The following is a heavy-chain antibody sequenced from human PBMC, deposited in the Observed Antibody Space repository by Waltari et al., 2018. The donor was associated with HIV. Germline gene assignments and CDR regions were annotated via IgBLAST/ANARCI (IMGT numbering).Heavy chain of an antibody. CDR2: IYHSGNT. Sequence: QVQLQESGPGLVKPSETLSLTCAVSGYSISSGFSWVCIRQPPGKGLEWIGSIYHSGNTFYSPSLKSRVTMSVDTSKNQFSLKLSSVTAADTAMYYCARGGRYSSSLAELDFWGQGTLVTVSS. CDR3: ARGGRYSSSLAELDF. V-gene: IGHV4-38-2*01. D-gene: IGHD6-6*01. J-gene: IGHJ4*02. CDR1: GYSISSGFS.